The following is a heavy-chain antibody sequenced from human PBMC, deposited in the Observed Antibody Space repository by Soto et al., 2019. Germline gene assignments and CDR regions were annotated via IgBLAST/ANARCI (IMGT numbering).Heavy chain of an antibody. CDR2: INAHNGNT. D-gene: IGHD5-12*01. CDR3: ARDLSGGYDLDYFDY. CDR1: GYTFSNYA. V-gene: IGHV1-18*01. Sequence: QIQLVQSGAEVKKPGASVKVSCKAAGYTFSNYAIKWVRQAPGQGLEWMGWINAHNGNTNYAEKFQGRVAMTTDTSTNTAYMELRSLRSDDTAVYYCARDLSGGYDLDYFDYWGQGTLVTVSS. J-gene: IGHJ4*02.